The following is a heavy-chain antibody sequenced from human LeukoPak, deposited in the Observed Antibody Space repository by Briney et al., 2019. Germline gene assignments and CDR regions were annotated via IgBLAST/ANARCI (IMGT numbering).Heavy chain of an antibody. Sequence: GGSLRLSCAASGFTFSSYSMNWVRQAPGKGLEWVSYISSSSSTIYYADSVKGRFTISRDNSKNTLYLQMNSLRAEDTAVYYCAKHTPNPVEMATITGIDYWGQGTLVTVSS. V-gene: IGHV3-48*01. CDR1: GFTFSSYS. D-gene: IGHD5-24*01. CDR2: ISSSSSTI. J-gene: IGHJ4*02. CDR3: AKHTPNPVEMATITGIDY.